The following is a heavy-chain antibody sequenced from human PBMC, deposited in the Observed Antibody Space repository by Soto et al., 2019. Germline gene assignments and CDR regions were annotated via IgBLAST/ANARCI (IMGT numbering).Heavy chain of an antibody. CDR1: GFTFSGYS. CDR2: ITSSSDTI. J-gene: IGHJ5*02. CDR3: ARASGMAGSFDP. D-gene: IGHD2-8*01. Sequence: EVQLEESGGGLVQPGGSLRLSCAASGFTFSGYSMNWARQAPGKGLEWISYITSSSDTIFYADSVKGRFTISRDNAKNSLYLQMHILRDAETAVYYCARASGMAGSFDPWGQGTLVTVSS. V-gene: IGHV3-48*02.